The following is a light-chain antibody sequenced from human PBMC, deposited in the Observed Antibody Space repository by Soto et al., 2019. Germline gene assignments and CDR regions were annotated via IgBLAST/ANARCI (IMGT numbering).Light chain of an antibody. CDR2: EVN. J-gene: IGLJ1*01. CDR3: SSFTRSSTYV. CDR1: SSDVGAYNF. V-gene: IGLV2-14*01. Sequence: QSALTQSASVSGSPGQSITISCTGTSSDVGAYNFVSWYQQYPGKAPKVMIYEVNNRPSGVSNRFSGSKSGNTASLTISGLQAEDEADYYCSSFTRSSTYVFGSGTKVTVL.